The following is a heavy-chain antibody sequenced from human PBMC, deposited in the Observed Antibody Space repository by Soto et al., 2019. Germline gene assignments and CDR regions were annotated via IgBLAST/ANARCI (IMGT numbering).Heavy chain of an antibody. Sequence: SETLSLTCAVSGGTISSYYWSWVRQPPGKGLEWIGYIYYSGSTNYNPSLKSRVTIFIDTSKNQFSLKLSSVTAADTAVYYCARLGGGSGSYIGQRVNDFDYWGQGILVTVSS. CDR1: GGTISSYY. CDR2: IYYSGST. D-gene: IGHD3-10*01. J-gene: IGHJ4*02. V-gene: IGHV4-59*01. CDR3: ARLGGGSGSYIGQRVNDFDY.